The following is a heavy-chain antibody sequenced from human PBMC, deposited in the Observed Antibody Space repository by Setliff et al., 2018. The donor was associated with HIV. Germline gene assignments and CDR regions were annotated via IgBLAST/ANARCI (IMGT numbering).Heavy chain of an antibody. CDR2: IYYSGST. D-gene: IGHD3-10*01. CDR3: ARDRYAGEIDY. J-gene: IGHJ4*02. Sequence: SETLSLTCTVSGGSISNYYWAWIRQPAGKGLEWIGYIYYSGSTNYNPSLKSRVTISVDTSKNQFSLKLSSVTAADTAVYYCARDRYAGEIDYWGQGTLVTVSS. CDR1: GGSISNYY. V-gene: IGHV4-59*12.